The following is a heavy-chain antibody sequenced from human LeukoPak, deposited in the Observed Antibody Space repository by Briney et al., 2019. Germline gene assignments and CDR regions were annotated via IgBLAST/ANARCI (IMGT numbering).Heavy chain of an antibody. D-gene: IGHD5-18*01. CDR3: ARDLLHPTNPWIQLWFFN. V-gene: IGHV1-69*13. J-gene: IGHJ4*02. Sequence: SVKVSCKASGGTFSSYAISWVRQAPGQGLEWMGGIIPIFGTANYAQKFQSRVTITADESTSTAYMELSSLRSEDTAVYYCARDLLHPTNPWIQLWFFNWGQGTLVTVSS. CDR1: GGTFSSYA. CDR2: IIPIFGTA.